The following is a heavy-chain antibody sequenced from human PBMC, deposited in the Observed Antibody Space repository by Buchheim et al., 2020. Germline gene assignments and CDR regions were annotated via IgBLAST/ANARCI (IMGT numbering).Heavy chain of an antibody. V-gene: IGHV1-18*01. CDR1: GYTFTTYA. CDR3: ARDFYYGSGSSYNWFDP. D-gene: IGHD3-10*01. Sequence: QVQLVQSGAEVKRPGASVKVSCKASGYTFTTYAISWVRQAPGQGLEWMGWISAYNGNTNYAQNLQGRVTMTTDTSTSTAYMELRSLRSDDTAMYYCARDFYYGSGSSYNWFDPWGQGTL. CDR2: ISAYNGNT. J-gene: IGHJ5*02.